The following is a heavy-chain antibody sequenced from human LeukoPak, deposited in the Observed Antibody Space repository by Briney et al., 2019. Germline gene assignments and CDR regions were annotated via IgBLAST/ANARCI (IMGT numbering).Heavy chain of an antibody. CDR1: GFTLNDYA. D-gene: IGHD6-13*01. Sequence: GGSLRLSCAASGFTLNDYAMHWVRQVPGKGLEWVSGISWNSVNIGYADSVKGRFTISRDNAKNSLYLQMNSLRAEDTAVYYCARDRRIAAAGPTLTLWGQGTLVTVSS. V-gene: IGHV3-9*01. CDR2: ISWNSVNI. CDR3: ARDRRIAAAGPTLTL. J-gene: IGHJ4*02.